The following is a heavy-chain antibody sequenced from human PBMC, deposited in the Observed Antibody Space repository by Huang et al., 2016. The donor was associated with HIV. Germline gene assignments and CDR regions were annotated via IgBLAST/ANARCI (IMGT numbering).Heavy chain of an antibody. V-gene: IGHV1-24*01. CDR1: GYTVSELS. J-gene: IGHJ3*02. D-gene: IGHD2-15*01. CDR3: GTSTPDVGAGVLRSAFDI. CDR2: LETEEGET. Sequence: QVQLVESGAELKKPGASVRVSCKVSGYTVSELSLHWVRQAPEKGLEWMGGLETEEGETSYAKRLQGRITMTEDTSTDTAYMELSSLRPEDTAVYYGGTSTPDVGAGVLRSAFDIWGQGTMVTVSS.